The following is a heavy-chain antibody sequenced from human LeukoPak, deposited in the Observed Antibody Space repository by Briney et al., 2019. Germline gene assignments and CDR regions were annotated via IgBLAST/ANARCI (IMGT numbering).Heavy chain of an antibody. CDR1: GGSISSSSYY. CDR2: IYYSGST. Sequence: SETLSLTCTVSGGSISSSSYYWGWIRQPPGKGLEWIWSIYYSGSTYYNPSLKSLVTISVDTSKNQFSLKLSPVTAADTAVYYCARQPQGGWPMYYYYYYIDVWGKGTTVTVSS. V-gene: IGHV4-39*01. J-gene: IGHJ6*03. D-gene: IGHD2-15*01. CDR3: ARQPQGGWPMYYYYYYIDV.